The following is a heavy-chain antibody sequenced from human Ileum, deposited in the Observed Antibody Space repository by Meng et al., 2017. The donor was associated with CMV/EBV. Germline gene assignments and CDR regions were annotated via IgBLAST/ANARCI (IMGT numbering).Heavy chain of an antibody. J-gene: IGHJ4*02. D-gene: IGHD1-14*01. V-gene: IGHV1-69*04. CDR1: GGTFSIYS. CDR3: ARDMGRGGGNPGEVY. CDR2: IIPMSNIA. Sequence: QVQLGQSGAELRKPGSSGKVSCKTSGGTFSIYSLIWVRQAPGQGLDWMGSIIPMSNIAEYAQKFLPRVTITADKSTGTAYMELRSLRSDDTAVYYCARDMGRGGGNPGEVYWGQGTLVTVSS.